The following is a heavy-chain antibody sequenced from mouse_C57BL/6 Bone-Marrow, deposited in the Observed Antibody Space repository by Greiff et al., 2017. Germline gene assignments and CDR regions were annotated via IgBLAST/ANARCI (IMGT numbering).Heavy chain of an antibody. J-gene: IGHJ4*01. CDR2: LSNGGGST. V-gene: IGHV5-12*01. Sequence: EVQLVESGGGLVQPGGSLKLSCASSGFTFSDYYMYWVRQTPEQRLEWVAYLSNGGGSTYYPATVKGRFTISRDTAKNTLYLQMSLLKSEDTAMYYCARQGPHAMYYWGQGTSVTVSS. CDR1: GFTFSDYY. CDR3: ARQGPHAMYY.